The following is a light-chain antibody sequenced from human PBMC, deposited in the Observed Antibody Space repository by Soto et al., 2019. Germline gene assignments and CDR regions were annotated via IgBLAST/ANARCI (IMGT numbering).Light chain of an antibody. Sequence: EIVLTQSPATLSLSPGERATLSCRASQSVSSYLAWYPQKPGQAPRLLIHDTSDRATGIPARFSGSGSGTDFTLTISTLEPEDFAVYYCQQRSSWPITFGQGTRLEIK. CDR2: DTS. V-gene: IGKV3-11*01. CDR1: QSVSSY. CDR3: QQRSSWPIT. J-gene: IGKJ5*01.